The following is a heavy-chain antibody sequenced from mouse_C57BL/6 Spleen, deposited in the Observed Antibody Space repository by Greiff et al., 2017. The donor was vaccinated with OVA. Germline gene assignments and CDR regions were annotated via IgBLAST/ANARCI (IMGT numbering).Heavy chain of an antibody. Sequence: VKLQQPGAELVRPGSSVKLSCKASGYTFTSYWMDWVKQRPGQGLEWIGNIYPSDSETHYNQKFKDKATLTVDKSSSTAYMQLSSLTSEDSAVYYCARGDYGSSYGIAYWGQGTLVTVSA. CDR3: ARGDYGSSYGIAY. CDR2: IYPSDSET. D-gene: IGHD1-1*01. V-gene: IGHV1-61*01. CDR1: GYTFTSYW. J-gene: IGHJ3*01.